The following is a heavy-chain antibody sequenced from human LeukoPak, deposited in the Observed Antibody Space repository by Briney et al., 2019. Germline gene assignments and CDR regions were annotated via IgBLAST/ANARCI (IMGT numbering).Heavy chain of an antibody. CDR2: TYYSGST. CDR3: TRHKRWLQFPDAFDV. D-gene: IGHD5-24*01. Sequence: SETLFLTCTVSGGPIRDFYWSWIRLPPGKGLEWIGYTYYSGSTSYNPSLESRVAISVDMSKSQFSLELSSVTAADTAIYYCTRHKRWLQFPDAFDVWGQGTMVTVSS. J-gene: IGHJ3*01. CDR1: GGPIRDFY. V-gene: IGHV4-59*08.